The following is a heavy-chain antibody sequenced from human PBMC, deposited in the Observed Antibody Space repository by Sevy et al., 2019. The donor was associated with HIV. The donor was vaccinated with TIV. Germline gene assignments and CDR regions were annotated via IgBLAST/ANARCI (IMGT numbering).Heavy chain of an antibody. CDR2: INHSGST. Sequence: SETLSLTCAIYGGSFSGYYWSWIRQPPGKGLEWIGEINHSGSTNYNPSLKSRVTISVDTSKNQFSLKLSSVTAADTAVYYCASSDSSGWTGGFDYWGQGTLVTVSS. CDR3: ASSDSSGWTGGFDY. CDR1: GGSFSGYY. J-gene: IGHJ4*02. D-gene: IGHD6-19*01. V-gene: IGHV4-34*01.